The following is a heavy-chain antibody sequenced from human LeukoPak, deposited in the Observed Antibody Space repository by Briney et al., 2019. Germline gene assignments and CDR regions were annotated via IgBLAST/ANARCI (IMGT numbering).Heavy chain of an antibody. D-gene: IGHD3-10*01. J-gene: IGHJ4*02. CDR2: IDWDGDK. Sequence: SGPTLVNPTQTLTLTCTFSGFSLTTSGMCVRWIRQPPGKALEWLTRIDWDGDKFYSASLKTRLSISKDTSRNQVVLTMANVDPADTATYFCARSLMRRVMNTRSFDYWGQGILVTVSS. CDR3: ARSLMRRVMNTRSFDY. V-gene: IGHV2-70*17. CDR1: GFSLTTSGMC.